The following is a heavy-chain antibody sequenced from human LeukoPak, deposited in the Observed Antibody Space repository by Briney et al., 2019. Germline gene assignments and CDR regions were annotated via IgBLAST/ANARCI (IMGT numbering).Heavy chain of an antibody. CDR2: IKQDGSET. Sequence: GGSLRLSCAASGFTFTNNFMSWVRQVPGKGLEWVANIKQDGSETTYADSVRGRFTISRDNAKNSLYLQMNSLRAEDTAIYYCARDPLKTYSGSYYRFDYWGQGTLVTVSS. V-gene: IGHV3-7*01. CDR3: ARDPLKTYSGSYYRFDY. D-gene: IGHD1-26*01. J-gene: IGHJ4*02. CDR1: GFTFTNNF.